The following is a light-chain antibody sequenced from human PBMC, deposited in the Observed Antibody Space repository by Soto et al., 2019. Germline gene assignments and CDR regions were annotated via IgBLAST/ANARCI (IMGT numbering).Light chain of an antibody. CDR1: QSVSSN. V-gene: IGKV3-15*01. CDR3: QQYNNWPWT. CDR2: GAS. Sequence: EIVMTQCPATLSVSPGERGTLSCMASQSVSSNLAWYQQKPGQAPRLLIYGASTRATGIPARFSGSGSGTEFTLTISSLQSEDFAVYYCQQYNNWPWTVGPGTQVDIK. J-gene: IGKJ1*01.